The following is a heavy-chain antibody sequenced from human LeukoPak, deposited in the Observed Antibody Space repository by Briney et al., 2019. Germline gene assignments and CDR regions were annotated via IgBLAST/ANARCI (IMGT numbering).Heavy chain of an antibody. CDR3: ATGQRVFDH. V-gene: IGHV3-30*14. Sequence: GGSLRLSCAASGFTFSSYAMHWVRQAPGKGLEWVAVISYDGSNKYYADSVKGRFTISRDNSKNTLYLQMNSLRVEDTAIYYCATGQRVFDHWGQGTLVTVSS. CDR2: ISYDGSNK. CDR1: GFTFSSYA. J-gene: IGHJ4*02.